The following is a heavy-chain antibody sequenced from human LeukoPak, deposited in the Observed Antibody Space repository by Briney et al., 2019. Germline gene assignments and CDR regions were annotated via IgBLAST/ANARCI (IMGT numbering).Heavy chain of an antibody. CDR1: GFTFSGHW. Sequence: GGSLRLSCTVSGFTFSGHWMIWVRQAPGKGLEWVATIKYDGSEKAYVDSVEGRFTISRDNSKDSLFLQMDSLRAEDTAVYYCATRNIFEYWGQGTLVTVSS. CDR2: IKYDGSEK. V-gene: IGHV3-7*01. J-gene: IGHJ4*02. CDR3: ATRNIFEY.